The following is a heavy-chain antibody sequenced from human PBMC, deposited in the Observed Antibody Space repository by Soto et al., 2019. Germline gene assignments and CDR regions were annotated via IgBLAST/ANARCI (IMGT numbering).Heavy chain of an antibody. CDR2: ISAYNGNT. CDR1: GYTFTSYG. CDR3: ARDTMRVGAQAGAGY. J-gene: IGHJ4*02. D-gene: IGHD1-26*01. Sequence: QVQLVQSGAEVKKPGASVKVSCKASGYTFTSYGISWVRQAPGQGLEWMGWISAYNGNTNYAQKLQGRVTMNADTSTSTAYMERRSLRSDDTAVYYCARDTMRVGAQAGAGYWGQGTLVTVSS. V-gene: IGHV1-18*01.